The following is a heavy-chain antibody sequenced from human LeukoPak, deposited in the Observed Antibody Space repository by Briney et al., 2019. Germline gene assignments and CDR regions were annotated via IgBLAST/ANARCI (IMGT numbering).Heavy chain of an antibody. CDR1: GGSISTYY. V-gene: IGHV4-4*07. Sequence: SETLSLTCTVSGGSISTYYWSWIRQPAGKGLEWIGRIYASGSANYNPSLKSRVTIPLDRSKNQFSLNLTSMTAADTAVYYCARGLMGTTGEQNWFDPWGQGTLVTVSS. D-gene: IGHD1-7*01. CDR3: ARGLMGTTGEQNWFDP. J-gene: IGHJ5*02. CDR2: IYASGSA.